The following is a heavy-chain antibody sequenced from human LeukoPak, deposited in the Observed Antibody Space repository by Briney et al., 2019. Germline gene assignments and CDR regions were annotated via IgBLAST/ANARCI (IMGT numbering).Heavy chain of an antibody. CDR1: GFTFSSYA. CDR3: AKSLGTYSFDY. D-gene: IGHD1-1*01. CDR2: ISYDGNNK. Sequence: GGSLRLSCAASGFTFSSYAMHWVRQAPGKGLEWVAVISYDGNNKYYADSVKGRFTISRDNSKNTLYLQMNSLRAEDTAIYYCAKSLGTYSFDYWGQGTLVTVSS. J-gene: IGHJ4*02. V-gene: IGHV3-30-3*02.